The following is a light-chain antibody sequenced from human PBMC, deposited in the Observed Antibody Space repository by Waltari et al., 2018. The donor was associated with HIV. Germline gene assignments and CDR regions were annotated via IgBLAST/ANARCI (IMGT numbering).Light chain of an antibody. CDR2: EHD. Sequence: FMLSQPHSVSESPGKTVTISCTRSSGSIADYFVQWYQQRPGSSPPTVIYEHDQRPSGVPDRFSGSIDISSNSASLIISGLKTEDEAEYFCQSFDRHTEVVFGGGTKLTVL. V-gene: IGLV6-57*01. CDR1: SGSIADYF. J-gene: IGLJ2*01. CDR3: QSFDRHTEVV.